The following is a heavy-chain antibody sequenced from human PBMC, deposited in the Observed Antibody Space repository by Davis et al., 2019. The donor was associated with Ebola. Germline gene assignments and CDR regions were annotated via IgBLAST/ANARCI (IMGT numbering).Heavy chain of an antibody. J-gene: IGHJ6*02. CDR2: IYSGGST. D-gene: IGHD1/OR15-1a*01. Sequence: GGSLRLSCAASGFTVSSNYMSWVRQAQGKGLEWVSVIYSGGSTYYADSVKGRFTISRDNSKNTLYLQMNSLRVEDTAVYYCGTNKYYYYGMYVWGQGTTVTVSS. CDR3: GTNKYYYYGMYV. V-gene: IGHV3-53*01. CDR1: GFTVSSNY.